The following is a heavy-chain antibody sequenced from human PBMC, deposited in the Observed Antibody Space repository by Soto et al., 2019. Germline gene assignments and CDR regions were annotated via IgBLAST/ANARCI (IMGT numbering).Heavy chain of an antibody. D-gene: IGHD1-1*01. J-gene: IGHJ4*02. Sequence: QVHLVQSGAEVKKPGASVKVSCKGSGYTFTTYGITWVRQAPGQGLEWMGWISAHKGNTNYAQKLQGRLTVTRDTSTSTAYMEQRILRYSDTAVYYCARGRYGDYWGQRALVTVSS. CDR3: ARGRYGDY. V-gene: IGHV1-18*01. CDR2: ISAHKGNT. CDR1: GYTFTTYG.